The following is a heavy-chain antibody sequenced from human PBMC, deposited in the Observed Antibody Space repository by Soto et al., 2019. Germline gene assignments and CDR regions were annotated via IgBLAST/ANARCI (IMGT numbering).Heavy chain of an antibody. J-gene: IGHJ6*02. CDR2: IYPGDSDT. V-gene: IGHV5-51*01. D-gene: IGHD3-3*01. CDR3: ARSRNDFWSGYYYYGMDV. Sequence: GESLKISCKGSGYSFTSYWIGWVRQMPGKGLEWMGIIYPGDSDTRYSPSFQGQVTISADKSISTAYLQWSSLKASDTAMYYCARSRNDFWSGYYYYGMDVWGQGTTVTVS. CDR1: GYSFTSYW.